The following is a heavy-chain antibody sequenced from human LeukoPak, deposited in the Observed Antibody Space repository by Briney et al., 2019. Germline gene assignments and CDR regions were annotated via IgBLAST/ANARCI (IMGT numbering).Heavy chain of an antibody. CDR3: ARDCSGGSCPTYYYYYGMDV. D-gene: IGHD2-15*01. Sequence: GASVKVSCKASGGTFSSYAISWVRQAPGQGLEWMGKIIPILGIANYAQKFQDRVTITADKSTSTAYMELSSLRSEDTAVYYCARDCSGGSCPTYYYYYGMDVWGQGTTVTVSS. V-gene: IGHV1-69*04. J-gene: IGHJ6*02. CDR2: IIPILGIA. CDR1: GGTFSSYA.